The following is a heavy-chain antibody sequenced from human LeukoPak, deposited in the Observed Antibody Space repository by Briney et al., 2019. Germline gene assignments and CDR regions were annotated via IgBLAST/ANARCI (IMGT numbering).Heavy chain of an antibody. Sequence: GGSLRLSCAASGFTVSSNYMSWVRQAPGKGLEWVSVIYSGGSTYYADSVKGRFTISRDNSKNTLYLQMNSLRAEDTAVYYCARIHSGYDYVDNYWGQGTLVTVSS. J-gene: IGHJ4*02. CDR1: GFTVSSNY. CDR2: IYSGGST. V-gene: IGHV3-53*01. D-gene: IGHD5-12*01. CDR3: ARIHSGYDYVDNY.